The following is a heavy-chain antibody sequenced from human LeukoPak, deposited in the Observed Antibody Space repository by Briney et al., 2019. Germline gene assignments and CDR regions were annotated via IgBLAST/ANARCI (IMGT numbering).Heavy chain of an antibody. CDR1: GYSFPSYW. CDR3: ARRHWLQQRFNVFDV. CDR2: FYPAHSDT. D-gene: IGHD5-24*01. Sequence: GESLKISCNGSGYSFPSYWIGWVCQMPGKQLERIGTFYPAHSDTRYNPSFDGQVTISADTSIGTASLQWSSLKASDTAIYYCARRHWLQQRFNVFDVWGPGTMVIV. J-gene: IGHJ3*01. V-gene: IGHV5-51*01.